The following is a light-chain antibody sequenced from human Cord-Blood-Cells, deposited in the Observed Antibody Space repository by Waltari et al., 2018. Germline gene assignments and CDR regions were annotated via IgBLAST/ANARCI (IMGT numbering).Light chain of an antibody. CDR1: SSNIGSNT. CDR3: AAWDDSLNGYV. V-gene: IGLV1-44*01. Sequence: QSVLTQPPSASRTPGQRVTISCSGSSSNIGSNTVNWYQQLPGTAPKLRNYSNNQRPSGFPDRFSGSKSGTSAFLAISGLQSEDEAEYYCAAWDDSLNGYVFGTGTKVTVL. J-gene: IGLJ1*01. CDR2: SNN.